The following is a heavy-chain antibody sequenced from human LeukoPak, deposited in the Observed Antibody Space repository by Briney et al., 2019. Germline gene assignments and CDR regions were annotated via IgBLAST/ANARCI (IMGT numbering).Heavy chain of an antibody. D-gene: IGHD2-2*01. CDR1: GGSFSGYY. CDR3: ARRPYARWFDP. Sequence: SETLSLTCAVYGGSFSGYYWSWIRQPPGKGLEWIGEINHSGSTNYNPSLKSRVTISVDTSKNQFSLKLSSVTAADTAVYYCARRPYARWFDPWGQGTLVTVSS. CDR2: INHSGST. V-gene: IGHV4-34*01. J-gene: IGHJ5*02.